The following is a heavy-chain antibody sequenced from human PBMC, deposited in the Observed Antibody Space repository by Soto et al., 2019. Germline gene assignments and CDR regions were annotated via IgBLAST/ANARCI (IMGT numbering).Heavy chain of an antibody. CDR2: IIPIFGTA. CDR1: GGTFSSYA. J-gene: IGHJ4*02. CDR3: ARDPGSLVVPANDY. Sequence: VKVSCKASGGTFSSYAISWVRQAPGQGLELMGGIIPIFGTANYAQKFQGRVTITADESTSTAYMGLSRRRSEDTAVYYCARDPGSLVVPANDYWGQGTLVTVSS. V-gene: IGHV1-69*01. D-gene: IGHD2-2*01.